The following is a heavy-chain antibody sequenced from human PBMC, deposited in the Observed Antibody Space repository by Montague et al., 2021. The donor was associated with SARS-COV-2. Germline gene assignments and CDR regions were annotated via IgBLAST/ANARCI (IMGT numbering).Heavy chain of an antibody. J-gene: IGHJ6*02. D-gene: IGHD2-2*01. CDR1: GGSISSGSYY. Sequence: TLSLTCTVSGGSISSGSYYWSWIRQPAGKGLEWIGRIYTSGSTNYNPSLKSRVTISVDTSKNQFSLKRSSVTAADTAVYYCARGGLGGTDGSSTSCKPYYYYYGMDVWGQGTTVTVSS. CDR2: IYTSGST. V-gene: IGHV4-61*02. CDR3: ARGGLGGTDGSSTSCKPYYYYYGMDV.